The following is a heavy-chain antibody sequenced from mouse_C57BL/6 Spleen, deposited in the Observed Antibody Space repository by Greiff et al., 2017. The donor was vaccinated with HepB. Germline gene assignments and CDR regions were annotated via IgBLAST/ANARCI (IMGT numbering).Heavy chain of an antibody. V-gene: IGHV1-52*01. CDR3: AREITPLAMDY. J-gene: IGHJ4*01. D-gene: IGHD2-4*01. Sequence: VQLQQPGAELVRPGSSVKLSCKASGYTFTSYWMHWVKQRPIQGLEWIGNIDPSDSETHYNQKFKDKATLTVDKSSSTAYMQLSSLTSEDSAVYYCAREITPLAMDYWGQGTSVTVSS. CDR1: GYTFTSYW. CDR2: IDPSDSET.